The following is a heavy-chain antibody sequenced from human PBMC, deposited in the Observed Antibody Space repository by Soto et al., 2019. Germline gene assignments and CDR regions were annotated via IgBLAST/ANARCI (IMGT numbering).Heavy chain of an antibody. Sequence: QVHLQESGPGLVKPSATLSLTCSVSGGSISNDYWSWVRQPPGRRLEWMAYISYRGSGSTNYNPSLRRRVTISADTLQNQFPLRLSSVTPADTAIYYCARENVFSGGFESWGQGTLVTVSS. CDR3: ARENVFSGGFES. V-gene: IGHV4-59*01. D-gene: IGHD3-10*02. CDR2: ISYRGSGST. CDR1: GGSISNDY. J-gene: IGHJ5*01.